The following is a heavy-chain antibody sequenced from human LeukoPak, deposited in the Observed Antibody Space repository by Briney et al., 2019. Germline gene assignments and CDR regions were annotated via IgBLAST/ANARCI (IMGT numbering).Heavy chain of an antibody. CDR3: ARDGGSSWYGWFDP. Sequence: ASVKVSCKASGYTFTSYGISWVRQAPGQGLEWMGWINPNSGGTNYAQKFQGRVTMTRDTSISTAYMELSRLRSDDTAVYYCARDGGSSWYGWFDPWGQGTLVTVSS. V-gene: IGHV1-2*02. CDR1: GYTFTSYG. CDR2: INPNSGGT. D-gene: IGHD6-13*01. J-gene: IGHJ5*02.